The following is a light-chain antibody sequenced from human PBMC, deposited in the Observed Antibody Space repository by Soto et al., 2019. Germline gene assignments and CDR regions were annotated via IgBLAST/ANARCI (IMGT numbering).Light chain of an antibody. V-gene: IGLV2-14*01. CDR2: DVS. J-gene: IGLJ2*01. CDR3: SSYTSASTPLV. Sequence: QSALTQPASVSGSPGQSITISCTGTGSGVGGYNYVSWYQQHPGKAPKVMIYDVSNRPSAVSNRFSGSKSGNTAYLTISGLQADDEADYYGSSYTSASTPLVFGGGTKVTVL. CDR1: GSGVGGYNY.